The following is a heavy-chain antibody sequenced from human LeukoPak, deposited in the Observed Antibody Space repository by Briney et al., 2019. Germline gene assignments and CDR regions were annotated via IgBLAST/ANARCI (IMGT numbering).Heavy chain of an antibody. CDR2: INHSGST. J-gene: IGHJ6*02. V-gene: IGHV4-34*01. CDR3: ARNYYYYGMDV. CDR1: GGSFSGYY. Sequence: SETLSLTCAVYGGSFSGYYWSWIRQPPGKGLEWIGEINHSGSTNYNPSLKSRVTISVDTSKNQFSLKLSSVTAADTAVYYCARNYYYYGMDVWGQGTTVTVSS.